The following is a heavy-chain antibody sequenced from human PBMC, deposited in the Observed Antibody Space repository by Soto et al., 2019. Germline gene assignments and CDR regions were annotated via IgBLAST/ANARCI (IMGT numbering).Heavy chain of an antibody. J-gene: IGHJ5*02. V-gene: IGHV1-3*01. CDR1: GYTFTSYA. D-gene: IGHD3-3*01. CDR2: INAGNGNT. CDR3: ARFGRVLEWLTENWFDR. Sequence: GSVKVSCNASGYTFTSYAMHRVRQAPGQRVEWMGWINAGNGNTKYSQKFQGRVTLTRGTPASTAYMELTSLRSEDTAVYYCARFGRVLEWLTENWFDRWGQEHWSPSHQ.